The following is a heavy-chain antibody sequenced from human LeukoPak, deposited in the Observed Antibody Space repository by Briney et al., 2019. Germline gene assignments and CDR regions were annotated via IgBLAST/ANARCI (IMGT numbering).Heavy chain of an antibody. V-gene: IGHV4-39*01. Sequence: SETLSLTCTVSGGSITDYYWGWIRQPPGKGLEWIGSIYYSGSTYYNPSLKSRVTISVDTSKNQFSLKLSSVTAADTAVYYCARRGSSGPLDYWGQGTLVTVSS. D-gene: IGHD3-22*01. CDR1: GGSITDYY. CDR3: ARRGSSGPLDY. J-gene: IGHJ4*02. CDR2: IYYSGST.